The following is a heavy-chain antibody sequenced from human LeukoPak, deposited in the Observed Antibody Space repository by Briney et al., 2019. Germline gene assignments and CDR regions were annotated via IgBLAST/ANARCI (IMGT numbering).Heavy chain of an antibody. J-gene: IGHJ4*02. CDR1: GGSFSGYY. V-gene: IGHV4-59*01. Sequence: PSETLSLTCAVYGGSFSGYYWSWIRQPPGKGLEWIGYYRGSSNYNPSLKSRVIISVDTSKNQFSLKLSPVIAADTAVYYCARVGVDYSGNIIKYYFNYWGQGTLVTVSS. CDR2: YRGSS. CDR3: ARVGVDYSGNIIKYYFNY. D-gene: IGHD4-23*01.